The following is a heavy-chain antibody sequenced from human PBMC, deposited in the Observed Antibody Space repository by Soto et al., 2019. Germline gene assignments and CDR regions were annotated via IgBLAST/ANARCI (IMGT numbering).Heavy chain of an antibody. J-gene: IGHJ4*02. D-gene: IGHD6-19*01. Sequence: QVQLVESGGGVVQPGRSLRLSCAASGFTFTSYGMHWVRQAPGKGLEWVAVMSYDGSNKYYADSVKGRFTISRDTSKDTLYLQMNSLRAEDTAVYYCAKQWLDYFVYWGQGTLVTVSS. CDR2: MSYDGSNK. V-gene: IGHV3-30*18. CDR1: GFTFTSYG. CDR3: AKQWLDYFVY.